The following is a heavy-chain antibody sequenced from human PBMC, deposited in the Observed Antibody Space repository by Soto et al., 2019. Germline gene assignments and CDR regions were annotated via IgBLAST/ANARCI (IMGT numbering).Heavy chain of an antibody. D-gene: IGHD6-13*01. V-gene: IGHV1-18*04. CDR3: ARGSYISSWYSLDY. CDR2: ISAHNGNT. J-gene: IGHJ4*02. Sequence: ASVKVSCKASGYTFTSYGISWVRQAPGQGLEWMGWISAHNGNTDYAQKFQGRVTMTTDTSTSTASTELRSLRSDDTAVYYCARGSYISSWYSLDYWGQGXLVTVYS. CDR1: GYTFTSYG.